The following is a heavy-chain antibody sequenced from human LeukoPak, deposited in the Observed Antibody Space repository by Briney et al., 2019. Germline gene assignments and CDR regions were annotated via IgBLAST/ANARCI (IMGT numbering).Heavy chain of an antibody. Sequence: GESLKISCKGSGYSFTSYWIGWVRQMPGEGLEWMGIIYPGDSDTRYSPSFQGQVTISADKSISTAYLQWSSLKASDTAMYYCARHVPDILTGFPYGLVDYWGQGTLVTVSS. J-gene: IGHJ4*02. CDR1: GYSFTSYW. D-gene: IGHD3-9*01. CDR3: ARHVPDILTGFPYGLVDY. V-gene: IGHV5-51*01. CDR2: IYPGDSDT.